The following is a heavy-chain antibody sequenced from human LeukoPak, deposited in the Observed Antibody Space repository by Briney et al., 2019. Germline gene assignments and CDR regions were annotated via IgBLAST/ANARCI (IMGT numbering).Heavy chain of an antibody. D-gene: IGHD3-22*01. CDR2: ISSSSSYI. CDR1: GFTFSSYS. Sequence: GGSLRLSCAASGFTFSSYSMNWVRQAPGKGLEWVSSISSSSSYIYYADSVKGRFTISRDNAKNSLYLQMNSLRAEDTAVYYCAKDYRYYYDSSGLIDYWGQGTLVTVSS. V-gene: IGHV3-21*01. CDR3: AKDYRYYYDSSGLIDY. J-gene: IGHJ4*02.